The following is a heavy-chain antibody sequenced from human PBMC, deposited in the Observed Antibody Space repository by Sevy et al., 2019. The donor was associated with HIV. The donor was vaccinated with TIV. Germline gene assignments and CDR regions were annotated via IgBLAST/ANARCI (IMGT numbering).Heavy chain of an antibody. J-gene: IGHJ4*02. Sequence: GGSLRLSCTASGFKFDDYAMHWVRQPPGKGLEWVSGITWDGGRKGYADSVKGRFINSRDNTKSSLYLQMNSLRAEDTALYYCAKDLRRGDILTGYLNYWGQGILVTVSS. CDR2: ITWDGGRK. V-gene: IGHV3-9*01. D-gene: IGHD3-9*01. CDR3: AKDLRRGDILTGYLNY. CDR1: GFKFDDYA.